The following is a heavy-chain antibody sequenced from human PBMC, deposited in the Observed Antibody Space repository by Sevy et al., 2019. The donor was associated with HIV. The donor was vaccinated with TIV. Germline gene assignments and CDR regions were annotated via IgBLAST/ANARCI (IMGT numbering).Heavy chain of an antibody. D-gene: IGHD2-2*01. CDR2: FSFGCGKI. V-gene: IGHV3-23*01. CDR1: GFTFSNYA. Sequence: GGSLRLSCAASGFTFSNYAMSWVRHAPGKGLEWVSTFSFGCGKINYADSVKGRFTISRDNSKNTLYLHMNSLRAEDTALYYCAREGCSKPHDYWGQGTLVTVSS. CDR3: AREGCSKPHDY. J-gene: IGHJ4*02.